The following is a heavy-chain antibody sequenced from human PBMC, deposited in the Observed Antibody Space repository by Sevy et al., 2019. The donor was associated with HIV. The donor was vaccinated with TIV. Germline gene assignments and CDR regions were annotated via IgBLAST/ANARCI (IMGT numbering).Heavy chain of an antibody. J-gene: IGHJ4*02. D-gene: IGHD3-16*01. CDR3: VGRPYSSAYSWSYHFDC. Sequence: GGSLRLSCAASGFTFSDYYMSWIRQAPGKGLEWISYISGSSSAIVYADSVKGRFAISRNNAKNSLYLHMDNLRAEDTAVYFCVGRPYSSAYSWSYHFDCWGQRTLVTVSS. CDR1: GFTFSDYY. V-gene: IGHV3-11*01. CDR2: ISGSSSAI.